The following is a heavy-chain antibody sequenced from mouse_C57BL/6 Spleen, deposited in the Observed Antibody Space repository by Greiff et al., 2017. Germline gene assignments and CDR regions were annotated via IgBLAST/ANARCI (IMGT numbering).Heavy chain of an antibody. CDR1: GYAFSSSW. J-gene: IGHJ4*01. V-gene: IGHV1-82*01. CDR3: ARSNFSLMDY. Sequence: QVQLQQSGPELVKPGASVKISCKASGYAFSSSWMNWVKQRPGKGLEWIGRIYPGDGDTNYNGKFKGKATLTADKSSSTAYMQLSSLTSEDSAVYFCARSNFSLMDYWGQGTSVTVSS. D-gene: IGHD4-1*02. CDR2: IYPGDGDT.